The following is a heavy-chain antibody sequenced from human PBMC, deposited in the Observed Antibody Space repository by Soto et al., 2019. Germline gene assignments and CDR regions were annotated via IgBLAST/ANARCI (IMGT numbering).Heavy chain of an antibody. CDR2: IYYSGST. Sequence: QVQLQESGPGLVKPSQTLSLTCTVSGGSISSGGYYWSWIRQHPGKGLEWIGYIYYSGSTYYNPSLKSRVTISVDTSKNQFSLKLSSVTAADTAVYYCARSCSGGSCYSGAFDIWGQGTMVTVSS. CDR3: ARSCSGGSCYSGAFDI. CDR1: GGSISSGGYY. V-gene: IGHV4-31*03. J-gene: IGHJ3*02. D-gene: IGHD2-15*01.